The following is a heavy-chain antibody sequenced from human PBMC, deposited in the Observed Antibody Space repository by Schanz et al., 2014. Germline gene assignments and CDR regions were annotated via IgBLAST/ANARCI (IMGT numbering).Heavy chain of an antibody. CDR3: AKFLYDDPS. CDR1: GGDIGNYY. J-gene: IGHJ5*02. V-gene: IGHV4-59*08. CDR2: IHQSGGT. D-gene: IGHD3-3*01. Sequence: QVQLQESGPGLVKPSETLSLTCSVSGGDIGNYYWSWIRQPPGKGLEWIGYIHQSGGTNYNPSLKSRVTILVDTSKNQFSLRLTSRPAADTAVYYCAKFLYDDPSWGQGTLVTVSS.